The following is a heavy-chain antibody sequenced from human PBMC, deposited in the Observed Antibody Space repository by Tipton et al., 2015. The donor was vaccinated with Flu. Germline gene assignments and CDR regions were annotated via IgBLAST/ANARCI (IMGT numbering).Heavy chain of an antibody. D-gene: IGHD3-22*01. J-gene: IGHJ4*02. V-gene: IGHV4-39*07. Sequence: TLSLTCTVSGGSISSSLYYWGWIRQPPGKGLEWVGSIFYSGSFSGGSTYYNPSLKSRVTISVDTSKNQFSQKLSSVTAADTAIYYCARDSPYDSSGYYSDYWGQGTQVTVSS. CDR1: GGSISSSLYY. CDR2: IFYSGSFSGGST. CDR3: ARDSPYDSSGYYSDY.